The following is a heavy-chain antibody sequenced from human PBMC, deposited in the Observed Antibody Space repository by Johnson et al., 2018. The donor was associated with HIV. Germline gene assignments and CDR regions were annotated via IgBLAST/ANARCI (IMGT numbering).Heavy chain of an antibody. CDR2: IHWTGGST. V-gene: IGHV3-20*04. Sequence: VQLVESGGGVVRPGGSLRLSCAASGFTFDDYGMRWVRQAPGKRLEWVSGIHWTGGSTGSADSVKGRFTISRDNAKNSLYLPMNSLGVEDTALYYCARGWLGLDAFDIWGQGTMVTVSS. J-gene: IGHJ3*02. CDR3: ARGWLGLDAFDI. CDR1: GFTFDDYG. D-gene: IGHD6-19*01.